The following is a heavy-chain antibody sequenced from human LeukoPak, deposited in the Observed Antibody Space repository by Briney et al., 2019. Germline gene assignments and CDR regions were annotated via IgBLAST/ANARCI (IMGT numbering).Heavy chain of an antibody. CDR1: GYTFTGYY. CDR3: ARGGIAAAGTRRACDI. J-gene: IGHJ3*02. D-gene: IGHD6-13*01. V-gene: IGHV1-2*02. CDR2: INPNSGGT. Sequence: ASVKVSCKASGYTFTGYYMHWVRQAPGQGLEWMGWINPNSGGTNYAQKFQGRVTMTRDTSISTAYMELSRLRSDDTAVYYCARGGIAAAGTRRACDIWGQGTMVTVSS.